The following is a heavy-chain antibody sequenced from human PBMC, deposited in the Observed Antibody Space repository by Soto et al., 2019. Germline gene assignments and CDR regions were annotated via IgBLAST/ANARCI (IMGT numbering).Heavy chain of an antibody. CDR2: VNHSGEA. CDR3: TRAARFPRSCFEP. V-gene: IGHV4-34*01. Sequence: PSETLSLTCGVYGGSFRNYYWIWVRQPPGKGLEWIGEVNHSGEATYNPSLQSRVTISLDTSNNHFSLKMTSLTAADTALYFCTRAARFPRSCFEPWYQETQPTVFS. D-gene: IGHD6-25*01. CDR1: GGSFRNYY. J-gene: IGHJ5*01.